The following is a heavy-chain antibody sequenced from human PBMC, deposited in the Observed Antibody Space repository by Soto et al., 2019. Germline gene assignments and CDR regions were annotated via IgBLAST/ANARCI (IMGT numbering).Heavy chain of an antibody. Sequence: SETLSLTCTVSGGSISRGGYYWSWIRQHPGKGLEWIGYIYYSGSTYYNPSLKSRVTISVDTSKNQFSLKLSSVTAADTAVYYCARDYYDRSGYYGYYYGMDVWGQGTTVT. D-gene: IGHD3-22*01. V-gene: IGHV4-31*03. CDR1: GGSISRGGYY. CDR2: IYYSGST. CDR3: ARDYYDRSGYYGYYYGMDV. J-gene: IGHJ6*01.